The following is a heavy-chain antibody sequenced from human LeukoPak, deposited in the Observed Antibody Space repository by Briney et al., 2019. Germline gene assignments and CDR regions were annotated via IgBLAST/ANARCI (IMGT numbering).Heavy chain of an antibody. J-gene: IGHJ4*02. CDR2: IRYDGSNK. V-gene: IGHV3-30*02. CDR1: GITFSSYG. CDR3: ARLKSTAGGFDY. Sequence: AGGSLRLSCAASGITFSSYGMHWVRQAPGKGLEWVAFIRYDGSNKYYADSVKGRFTISRDNSKNTLYLQMNSLRAEDTAVYYCARLKSTAGGFDYWGQGTLVTVSS. D-gene: IGHD3-16*01.